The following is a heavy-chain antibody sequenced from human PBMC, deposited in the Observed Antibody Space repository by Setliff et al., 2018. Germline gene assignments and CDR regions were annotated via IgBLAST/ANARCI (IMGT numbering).Heavy chain of an antibody. CDR1: GFTFSNAW. CDR2: IKSKTDGGTT. D-gene: IGHD4-17*01. J-gene: IGHJ6*03. CDR3: TTSISEDYDYGENEGVYYYYYYMDV. V-gene: IGHV3-15*01. Sequence: AGGSPRLSCAASGFTFSNAWMSWVRQAPGKGLEWVGRIKSKTDGGTTDYAAPVKGRFTISRDDSKNTLYLQMNSLKTEDTAVYYCTTSISEDYDYGENEGVYYYYYYMDVWGKGTTVTVSS.